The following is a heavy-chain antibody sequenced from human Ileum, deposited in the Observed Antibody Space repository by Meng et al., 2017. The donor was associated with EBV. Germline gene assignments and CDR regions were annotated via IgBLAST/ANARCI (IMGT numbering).Heavy chain of an antibody. CDR3: ARGSGAGGRDWFDP. Sequence: QVQLGQSGAEVKKPGASVKVSCKASGYPFINHDIDWFRQAPGQGLEWMGWMNSNSGNTGYGQKFQDRVTMTRNTSISTAYMELSSLTSEDTALYYCARGSGAGGRDWFDPWGQGTLVTVSS. CDR2: MNSNSGNT. D-gene: IGHD3-16*01. CDR1: GYPFINHD. V-gene: IGHV1-8*02. J-gene: IGHJ5*02.